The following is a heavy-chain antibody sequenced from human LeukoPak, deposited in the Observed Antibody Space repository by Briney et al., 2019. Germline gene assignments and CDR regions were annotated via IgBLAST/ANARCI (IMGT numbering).Heavy chain of an antibody. D-gene: IGHD6-19*01. V-gene: IGHV3-7*01. CDR1: GFTFSSYW. CDR3: ARRGIIAVPAAWFDR. J-gene: IGHJ5*02. CDR2: IKQDGSEK. Sequence: GGSLRLSCAASGFTFSSYWMSWVRQAPGKGLEWVANIKQDGSEKYYVHSVKGRFTISRDNAKNSLYLQMNSLRAEDTAVYYCARRGIIAVPAAWFDRWGEGTLVTVSS.